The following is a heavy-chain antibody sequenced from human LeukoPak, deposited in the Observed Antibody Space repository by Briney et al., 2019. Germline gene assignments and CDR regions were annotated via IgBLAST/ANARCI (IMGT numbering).Heavy chain of an antibody. D-gene: IGHD2-15*01. V-gene: IGHV3-30*04. J-gene: IGHJ5*02. Sequence: GGSLRLSCAASGFTFSRYAMHWVRQAPGQGLEWVAVISYDGSNKYYVDSVKGRFTISRDNSKNTLYLQMNSLRVEDTAVYYCAREYEGYCSGGSCFRGTYNWFDPGGQGTLVTVSS. CDR3: AREYEGYCSGGSCFRGTYNWFDP. CDR1: GFTFSRYA. CDR2: ISYDGSNK.